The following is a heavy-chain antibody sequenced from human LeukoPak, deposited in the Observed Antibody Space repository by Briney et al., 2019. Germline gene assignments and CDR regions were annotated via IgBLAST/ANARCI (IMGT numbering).Heavy chain of an antibody. V-gene: IGHV3-74*01. CDR2: VSTDGNII. D-gene: IGHD4-17*01. CDR1: GFTFSSYS. Sequence: GGSLRLSCAASGFTFSSYSMNWVRQAPGKGLVWVSRVSTDGNIISYADSVKGRFTISGDNAKNTVYLQMNSLRAEDTAVYYCVRDRTTVTLFDSWGQGTLVTVSS. CDR3: VRDRTTVTLFDS. J-gene: IGHJ4*02.